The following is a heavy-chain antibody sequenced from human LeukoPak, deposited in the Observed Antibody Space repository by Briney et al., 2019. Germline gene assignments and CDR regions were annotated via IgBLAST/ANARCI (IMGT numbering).Heavy chain of an antibody. Sequence: SETLSLTCTVSGGSISSYCWSWIRQPAGKGLEWIGRIYTSGSTNYNPSLKSRVTMSVDTSKNQFSLKLSSVTAADTAVYYCARDHPIFGVVIVPYDAFDIWGQGTMVTVSS. D-gene: IGHD3-3*01. CDR1: GGSISSYC. CDR2: IYTSGST. J-gene: IGHJ3*02. CDR3: ARDHPIFGVVIVPYDAFDI. V-gene: IGHV4-4*07.